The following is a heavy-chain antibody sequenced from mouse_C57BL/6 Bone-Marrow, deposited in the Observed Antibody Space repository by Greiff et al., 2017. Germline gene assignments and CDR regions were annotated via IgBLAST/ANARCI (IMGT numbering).Heavy chain of an antibody. CDR1: GFNIKDDY. Sequence: EVQLQQSGAELVRPGASVKLSCTASGFNIKDDYMHWVKQRPEQGLEWIGWIDPENGDTEYASKFQGKATIPADTSSNTAYLQLSSLTCEDTAVYYCTTSFTTVVAADFDYWGQGTTLTVSS. J-gene: IGHJ2*01. CDR2: IDPENGDT. D-gene: IGHD1-1*01. V-gene: IGHV14-4*01. CDR3: TTSFTTVVAADFDY.